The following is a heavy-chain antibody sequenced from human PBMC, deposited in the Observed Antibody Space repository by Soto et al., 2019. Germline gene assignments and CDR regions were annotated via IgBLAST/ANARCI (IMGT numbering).Heavy chain of an antibody. CDR2: INPRGGST. CDR3: SRSIGIVAGSGGWWAIYNDY. D-gene: IGHD6-25*01. J-gene: IGHJ4*02. Sequence: ASVKVSCNTSGYTFSNNYIHWVRQAPGQGLEWMGVINPRGGSTRHAQKFQARLTVSMDTSTSTAYMELSSLRSEDTAVYYCSRSIGIVAGSGGWWAIYNDYWGQGTRVSVSS. CDR1: GYTFSNNY. V-gene: IGHV1-46*03.